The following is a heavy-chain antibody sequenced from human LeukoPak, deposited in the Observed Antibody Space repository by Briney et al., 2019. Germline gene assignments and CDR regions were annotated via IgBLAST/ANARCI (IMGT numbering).Heavy chain of an antibody. V-gene: IGHV4-59*08. Sequence: SETLSLTCSVSVGLISSYYWRWIPQPPGKGLEWIGYIYYSGSTTYNPSLKSRVTISVDTSKNQFSLKLSSVTAADTAAYYCARRPRGYYYYYGMDVWGQGTTVTVSS. D-gene: IGHD3-10*01. CDR1: VGLISSYY. CDR2: IYYSGST. J-gene: IGHJ6*02. CDR3: ARRPRGYYYYYGMDV.